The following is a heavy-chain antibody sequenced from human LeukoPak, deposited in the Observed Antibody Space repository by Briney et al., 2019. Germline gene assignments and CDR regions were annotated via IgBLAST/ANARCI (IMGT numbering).Heavy chain of an antibody. CDR3: VRSFRGYSGYDAFDI. D-gene: IGHD5-12*01. J-gene: IGHJ3*02. CDR2: TNYGSKWYY. CDR1: GDSVSSSSGA. V-gene: IGHV6-1*01. Sequence: SQTLSLTCAISGDSVSSSSGAWNWIRQPPSRGPEWLGRTNYGSKWYYDYSVSVRGRLTINPDTSKNQFSLQLESVTPEDTAVYYCVRSFRGYSGYDAFDIWGPGTTVTVSS.